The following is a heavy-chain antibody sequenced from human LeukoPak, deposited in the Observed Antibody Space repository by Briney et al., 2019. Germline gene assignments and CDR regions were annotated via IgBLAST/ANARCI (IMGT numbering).Heavy chain of an antibody. CDR3: AKGNSGSYPSGYYYYMDV. V-gene: IGHV3-23*01. CDR2: ISGSGGVT. Sequence: GGSLRLSCAASGFTFSSYAMSWVRQAPGRGLEWVSAISGSGGVTYYADSVKGRFTISRDNSKNTLYVQMNSLRAEDTAVYYCAKGNSGSYPSGYYYYMDVWGKGTTVTVSS. D-gene: IGHD1-26*01. J-gene: IGHJ6*03. CDR1: GFTFSSYA.